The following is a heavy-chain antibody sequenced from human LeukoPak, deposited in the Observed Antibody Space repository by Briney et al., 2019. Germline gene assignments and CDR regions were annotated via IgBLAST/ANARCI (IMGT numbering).Heavy chain of an antibody. CDR1: GGSISSYY. D-gene: IGHD1-7*01. J-gene: IGHJ6*02. V-gene: IGHV4-59*01. CDR2: IYYSGST. Sequence: PSETLSLTCTVSGGSISSYYWSWIWQPPGKGLEWIGYIYYSGSTNYNPSLKSRVTISVDTSKNQFSLKLSSVTAADTAVYYCARDNWNYGSSMDVWGQGTTVTVSS. CDR3: ARDNWNYGSSMDV.